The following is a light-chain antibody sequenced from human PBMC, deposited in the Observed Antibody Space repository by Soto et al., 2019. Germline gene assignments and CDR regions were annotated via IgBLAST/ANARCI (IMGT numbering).Light chain of an antibody. CDR2: EVS. V-gene: IGLV2-8*01. Sequence: QSVLTQPPSASGSPGQSVTISCTRTSSDGGGYNYVSWYQQHPGKATQIMIYEVSKRPSGVPDRFSGSKSGNTASLTVSGLQAEDEADYYCSSYAGSNNLVVFGGGTKLTVL. CDR3: SSYAGSNNLVV. J-gene: IGLJ2*01. CDR1: SSDGGGYNY.